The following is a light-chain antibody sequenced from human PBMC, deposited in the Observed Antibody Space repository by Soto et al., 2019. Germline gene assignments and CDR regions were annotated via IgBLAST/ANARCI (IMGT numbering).Light chain of an antibody. CDR2: EVS. CDR3: SLFTDSSTYV. CDR1: SSDVGSYNR. J-gene: IGLJ1*01. V-gene: IGLV2-18*01. Sequence: QSVLTQPPSVSGSPGQSVTISCTGTSSDVGSYNRVSWYQQPPGTAPKLMIYEVSNRRSGVPDRFSGSKSGNTASLTISGLQAEDEADYYCSLFTDSSTYVFGTGTKLTVL.